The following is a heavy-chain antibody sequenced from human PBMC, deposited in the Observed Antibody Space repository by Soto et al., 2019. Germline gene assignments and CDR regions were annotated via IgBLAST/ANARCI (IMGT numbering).Heavy chain of an antibody. CDR2: INHSGSK. J-gene: IGHJ4*02. CDR1: GGSFSGYY. D-gene: IGHD3-22*01. V-gene: IGHV4-34*01. Sequence: SETLSLTCAAYGGSFSGYYWSWIRQPPGKGLEWIGEINHSGSKNYNPSLKSRVTISVDTSKNQFSLKLSSVTAADTAVYYCARGRRYDSSAYYRDFDYWGQGTLVTVSS. CDR3: ARGRRYDSSAYYRDFDY.